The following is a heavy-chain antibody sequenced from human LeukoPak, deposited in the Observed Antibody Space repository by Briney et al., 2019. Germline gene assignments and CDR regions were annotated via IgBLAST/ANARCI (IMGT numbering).Heavy chain of an antibody. CDR3: VRAPRNLIKGSYDG. D-gene: IGHD3-10*01. Sequence: SGGSLTLSCEASGFTFSSYAMTWVRHPPGKGREWVSSIAVSGDTHYAESVKGRFTISRDNNGNSLFLRMKGLAVEDTALYYCVRAPRNLIKGSYDGWGKGTLVAVSS. V-gene: IGHV3-23*01. CDR2: IAVSGDT. CDR1: GFTFSSYA. J-gene: IGHJ3*01.